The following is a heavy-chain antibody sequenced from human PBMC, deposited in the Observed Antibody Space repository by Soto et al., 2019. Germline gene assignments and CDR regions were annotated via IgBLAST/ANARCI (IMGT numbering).Heavy chain of an antibody. J-gene: IGHJ3*02. D-gene: IGHD6-19*01. V-gene: IGHV6-1*01. CDR1: GDSVSSNTAA. CDR2: TYYRSKWYN. CDR3: ARAGPGIAVAGDI. Sequence: SQTLSLTCTISGDSVSSNTAAWNWIRQSPSRGLEWLGRTYYRSKWYNDYAVSVKSRITINTDTSKNQFSLQLNSVTPEDLAVYYCARAGPGIAVAGDIWGQGTMVTVSS.